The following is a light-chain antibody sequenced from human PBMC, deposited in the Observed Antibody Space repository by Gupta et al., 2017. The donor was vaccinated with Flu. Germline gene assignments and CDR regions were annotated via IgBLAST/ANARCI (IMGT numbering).Light chain of an antibody. CDR3: QQRHSTPIT. V-gene: IGKV1-39*01. J-gene: IGKJ4*01. Sequence: PSSLSASVGDRVTITCRASQSISSYLNWYQQKPGKAPKFLIFAASRLQSGVPSRFSGSGSGTDFTLTITRLQPEDFATYYCQQRHSTPITFGGGTKVEIK. CDR2: AAS. CDR1: QSISSY.